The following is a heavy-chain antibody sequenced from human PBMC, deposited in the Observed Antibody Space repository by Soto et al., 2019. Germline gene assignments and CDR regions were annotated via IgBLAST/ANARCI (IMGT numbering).Heavy chain of an antibody. CDR1: GYTFTSYG. V-gene: IGHV1-18*01. J-gene: IGHJ4*02. Sequence: ASVKVSCKASGYTFTSYGISWVRQAPGQGIEWMGWISAYNGNTNYEKKLQGSVTLTTDTSASTSYMELSSVRSEDSVVYYCARDTGYDYVIGFHWGQGTLVTVSS. CDR2: ISAYNGNT. CDR3: ARDTGYDYVIGFH. D-gene: IGHD3-16*01.